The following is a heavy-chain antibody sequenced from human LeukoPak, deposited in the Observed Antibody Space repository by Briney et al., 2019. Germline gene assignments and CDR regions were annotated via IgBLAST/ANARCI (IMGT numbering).Heavy chain of an antibody. CDR3: ARGGYSYAVDF. D-gene: IGHD5-18*01. Sequence: GASVKVSCKTSGYSFIGNYMHWVRQAPEEGLEWMGWISPNSGDTKYAQKFQGRVTMARDTSISTAYMELSRLRSDDTAVYYCARGGYSYAVDFWGQGTLVTVSS. V-gene: IGHV1-2*02. J-gene: IGHJ4*02. CDR2: ISPNSGDT. CDR1: GYSFIGNY.